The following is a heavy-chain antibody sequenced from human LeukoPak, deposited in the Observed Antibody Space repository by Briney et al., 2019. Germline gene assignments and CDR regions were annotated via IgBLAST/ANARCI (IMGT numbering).Heavy chain of an antibody. CDR3: ARAVDILTGYNCYFDN. J-gene: IGHJ4*02. CDR2: IDPSGGST. Sequence: ASVKVSCKASGYTFTSYYMHWVRQAPGQGLKWMGIIDPSGGSTSYAQKFQGRVTMTRDTPTSTVYMELSQLRSEDTAVYYCARAVDILTGYNCYFDNCGQGTLVTVSS. V-gene: IGHV1-46*01. D-gene: IGHD3-9*01. CDR1: GYTFTSYY.